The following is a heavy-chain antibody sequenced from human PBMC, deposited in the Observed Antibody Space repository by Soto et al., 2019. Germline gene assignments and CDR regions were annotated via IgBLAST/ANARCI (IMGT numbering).Heavy chain of an antibody. V-gene: IGHV3-74*01. Sequence: GGSLSLSCAASGFTLSSHWVHWVRQAPGKGLMWVSRINPDGRITNYADSLEGRFTISRGNAENTGYLQMNGLRAEDTAVYYCARAGSYRFDYWGQGTLVTVSS. J-gene: IGHJ4*02. D-gene: IGHD3-10*01. CDR1: GFTLSSHW. CDR3: ARAGSYRFDY. CDR2: INPDGRIT.